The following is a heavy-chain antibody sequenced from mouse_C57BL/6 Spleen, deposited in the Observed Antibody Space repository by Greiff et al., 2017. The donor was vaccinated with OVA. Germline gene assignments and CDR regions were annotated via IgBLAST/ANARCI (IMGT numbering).Heavy chain of an antibody. CDR3: ARPQGPGTWYFDV. CDR2: INPSNGGT. V-gene: IGHV1-53*01. D-gene: IGHD3-1*01. J-gene: IGHJ1*03. Sequence: VQLQQPGTELVKPGASVKLSCKASGYTFTSYWMHWVKQRPGQGLEWIGNINPSNGGTNYNEKFKSKATLTVDKSSSTAYMQLSSLTSEDSAVYYCARPQGPGTWYFDVWGTGTTVTVSS. CDR1: GYTFTSYW.